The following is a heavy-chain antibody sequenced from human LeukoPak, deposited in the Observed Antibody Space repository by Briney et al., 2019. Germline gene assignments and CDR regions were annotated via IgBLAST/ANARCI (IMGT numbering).Heavy chain of an antibody. CDR3: ARAVRSGYYPIFDY. D-gene: IGHD3-3*01. CDR1: GGSISSVNW. J-gene: IGHJ4*02. Sequence: PSETLSLTCAVSGGSISSVNWWIWVRQTPGKGLEWIGETYHSGSTNYNPSLKSRVTISVDKSKNQFSLKLSSVTAADTAVYYCARAVRSGYYPIFDYWGQGTLVTVSS. CDR2: TYHSGST. V-gene: IGHV4-4*02.